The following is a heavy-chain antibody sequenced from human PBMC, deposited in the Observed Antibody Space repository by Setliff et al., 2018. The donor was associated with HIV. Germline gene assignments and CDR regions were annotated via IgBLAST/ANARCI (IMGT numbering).Heavy chain of an antibody. V-gene: IGHV3-48*04. CDR2: ISASGSTI. CDR3: ARGSSWYGPNRHRHINY. CDR1: RFDFNNYW. D-gene: IGHD6-13*01. Sequence: GGSLRLSCAASRFDFNNYWMCWVRQAPGKGLEWVAYISASGSTIYYTDSVKGRFTISRDNAKNSLDLQMKSLRADDTSVYYCARGSSWYGPNRHRHINYWGQGTLVTVSS. J-gene: IGHJ4*02.